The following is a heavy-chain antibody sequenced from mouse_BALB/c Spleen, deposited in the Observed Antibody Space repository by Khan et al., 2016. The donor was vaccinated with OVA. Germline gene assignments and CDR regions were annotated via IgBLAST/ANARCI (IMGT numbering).Heavy chain of an antibody. J-gene: IGHJ1*01. CDR3: ARSGGNFHWYFDV. Sequence: EVELVESGGGLVQPGGSQKLSCAASGFTFSSFGIHWVRQAPKKGLEWVAYITSGSSTIYYVDTVKGRFTISRDIPKNTLFLQMTSLRSEDTAMYYCARSGGNFHWYFDVWGAGTSVTVSS. D-gene: IGHD2-1*01. V-gene: IGHV5-17*02. CDR2: ITSGSSTI. CDR1: GFTFSSFG.